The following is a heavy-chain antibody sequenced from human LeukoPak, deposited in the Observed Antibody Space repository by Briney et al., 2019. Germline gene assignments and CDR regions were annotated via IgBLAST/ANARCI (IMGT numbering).Heavy chain of an antibody. CDR3: AGVRDGYNFWFDP. Sequence: ASVKVSRKASGGTFSSYAISWVRQAPGQGLEWMGRIIPILGIANYAQKFQGRVTITADKSTSTAYMELSSLRSEDTAVYYCAGVRDGYNFWFDPWGQGTLVTVSS. CDR2: IIPILGIA. V-gene: IGHV1-69*04. D-gene: IGHD5-24*01. J-gene: IGHJ5*02. CDR1: GGTFSSYA.